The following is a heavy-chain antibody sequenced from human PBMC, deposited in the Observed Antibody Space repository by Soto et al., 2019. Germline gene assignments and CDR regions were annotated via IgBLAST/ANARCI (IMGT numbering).Heavy chain of an antibody. CDR3: ARDFDADSRTDFDY. V-gene: IGHV3-11*01. Sequence: QVRLVESGGGLVKPGGSLRLSCATSGFIFSDYYMHWIRQAPGKGLEWISYISGNGRIIQYADSAKGRFTISRDKDQNSLSLQMNSLRAEDTALYFCARDFDADSRTDFDYWGQGTLVTVSS. D-gene: IGHD4-17*01. CDR1: GFIFSDYY. CDR2: ISGNGRII. J-gene: IGHJ4*02.